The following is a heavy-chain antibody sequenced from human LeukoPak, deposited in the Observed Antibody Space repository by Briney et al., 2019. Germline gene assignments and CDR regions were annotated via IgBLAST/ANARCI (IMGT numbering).Heavy chain of an antibody. CDR2: IHYSGSP. D-gene: IGHD1-20*01. V-gene: IGHV4-59*08. CDR1: GGSISSYY. CDR3: ARHSNWNGGVDWFDP. J-gene: IGHJ5*02. Sequence: SETLSLTCSVSGGSISSYYWSWIRQSPGKGLEWIGYIHYSGSPNYNPSLKSRVTISIDTSKNQFSLKLNSVTAADTAVYYCARHSNWNGGVDWFDPWGQGTQVTVSS.